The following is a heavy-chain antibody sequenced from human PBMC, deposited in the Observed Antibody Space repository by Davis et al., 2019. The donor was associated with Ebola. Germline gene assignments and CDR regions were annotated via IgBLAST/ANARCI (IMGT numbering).Heavy chain of an antibody. CDR2: IYYSGST. V-gene: IGHV4-59*01. Sequence: SETLSLTCTVSGGSISSYYWSWIRQPPGKGLEWIGYIYYSGSTNYNPSLKSRVTISVDTSKNQFSLKLSSVTAADTAVYYCARHFGRFDPWGQGTLVTVSS. CDR1: GGSISSYY. D-gene: IGHD3-3*02. J-gene: IGHJ5*02. CDR3: ARHFGRFDP.